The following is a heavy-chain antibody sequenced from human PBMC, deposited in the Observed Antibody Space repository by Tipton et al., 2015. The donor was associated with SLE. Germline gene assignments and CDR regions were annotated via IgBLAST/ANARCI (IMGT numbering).Heavy chain of an antibody. CDR1: SGSISSHH. V-gene: IGHV4-59*11. CDR3: ARGRGYYDFWSGYYKNYYYMDV. J-gene: IGHJ6*03. CDR2: IYYSGST. Sequence: TLSLTCTVSSGSISSHHWNWIRQPPGKGLEWIGDIYYSGSTNYNPSHKSRVTISVETSKNQFSLKLSSVTAADTAVYYCARGRGYYDFWSGYYKNYYYMDVWGKGTTVTVSS. D-gene: IGHD3-3*01.